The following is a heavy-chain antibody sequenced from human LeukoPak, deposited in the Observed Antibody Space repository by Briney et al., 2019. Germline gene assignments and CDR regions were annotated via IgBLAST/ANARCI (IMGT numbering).Heavy chain of an antibody. D-gene: IGHD5-24*01. Sequence: GGSVTLSCAASGFTVSSNYMSWVRQAPGKGLEWVSVIYSGGSTYYADSVKGRFTISRDNSKNTLYLQMNSLRAEDTAVYYCARVVEMATIYFDYWGQGTLVTVSS. CDR2: IYSGGST. J-gene: IGHJ4*02. CDR3: ARVVEMATIYFDY. V-gene: IGHV3-53*01. CDR1: GFTVSSNY.